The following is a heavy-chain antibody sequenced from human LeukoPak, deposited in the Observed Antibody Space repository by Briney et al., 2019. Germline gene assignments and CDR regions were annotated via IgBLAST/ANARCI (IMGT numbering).Heavy chain of an antibody. J-gene: IGHJ5*02. V-gene: IGHV4-59*01. D-gene: IGHD3-22*01. CDR1: GGSISSYY. Sequence: SETLSLTCTVSGGSISSYYWSWIRQPPGKGLEWIGYIYYSGSTNYNPPLKSRVTISVDTSKNQFSLKLSSVTAADTAVYYCARDQGIGYYYDSSGLNWFDPWGQGTLVTVSS. CDR2: IYYSGST. CDR3: ARDQGIGYYYDSSGLNWFDP.